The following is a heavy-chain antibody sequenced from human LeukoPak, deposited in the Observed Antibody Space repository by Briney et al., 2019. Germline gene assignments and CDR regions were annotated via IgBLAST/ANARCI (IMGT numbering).Heavy chain of an antibody. V-gene: IGHV4-39*01. D-gene: IGHD3-22*01. CDR1: GGSISSSSYY. J-gene: IGHJ4*02. CDR2: IYYSGST. Sequence: PSETLSLTCTVSGGSISSSSYYWGWIRQPPGKGLEWIGSIYYSGSTYYNPSLKSRVTISVDTSKNQFSLKLSSVTAADTAVYYCARHPSYYYDSSGYYEFFDYWGQGTLVTVSS. CDR3: ARHPSYYYDSSGYYEFFDY.